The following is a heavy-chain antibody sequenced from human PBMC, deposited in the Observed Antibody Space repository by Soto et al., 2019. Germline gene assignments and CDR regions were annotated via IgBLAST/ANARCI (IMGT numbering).Heavy chain of an antibody. CDR1: GGSLSNFG. D-gene: IGHD3-22*01. V-gene: IGHV1-69*12. CDR3: ARGDATKIVVTTYYAMDV. CDR2: IIPVFGTP. J-gene: IGHJ6*02. Sequence: QVQLVQSGAEMKKPGSSVKVSCTASGGSLSNFGISWVRQAPGQGLEWMGAIIPVFGTPNYAQKFQDRVTINADESTTTGYMEVRSLTSEDTAVYYCARGDATKIVVTTYYAMDVWGQGTTVTVSS.